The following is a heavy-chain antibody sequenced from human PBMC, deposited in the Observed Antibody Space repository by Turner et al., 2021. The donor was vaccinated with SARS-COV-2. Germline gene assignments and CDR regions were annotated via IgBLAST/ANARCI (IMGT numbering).Heavy chain of an antibody. CDR3: ARHSSRWTTVVTPDYWWFDP. CDR1: GGPINSSRYY. D-gene: IGHD4-17*01. CDR2: IYCSGST. Sequence: QLQLQESGPGLVKPSETLSLTCTVSGGPINSSRYYWGWIRQPPGKGLAWKRGIYCSGSTYYNPSHKSRVTISVDTSKNQFSMKLSSVTTADTAVYYCARHSSRWTTVVTPDYWWFDPWGHGTLVTVSS. J-gene: IGHJ2*01. V-gene: IGHV4-39*01.